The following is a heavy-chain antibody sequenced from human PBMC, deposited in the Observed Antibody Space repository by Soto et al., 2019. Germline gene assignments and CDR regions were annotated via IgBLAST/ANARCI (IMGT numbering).Heavy chain of an antibody. D-gene: IGHD5-12*01. CDR2: ISYDGSNK. V-gene: IGHV3-30-3*01. J-gene: IGHJ4*02. CDR3: ASCEMATISAFDY. CDR1: GFTFSSYA. Sequence: QVQLVESGGGVVQPGRSLRLSCAASGFTFSSYAMHWVRQAPGKGLEWVAVISYDGSNKYYADSVKGRFTISRDNSKNTLYLQMNSLRAEDTAVYYCASCEMATISAFDYWGQGTLVTVSS.